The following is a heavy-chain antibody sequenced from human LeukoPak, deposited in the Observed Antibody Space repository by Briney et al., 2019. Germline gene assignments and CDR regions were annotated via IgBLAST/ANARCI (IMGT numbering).Heavy chain of an antibody. Sequence: ASVKVSCKASGYTFTNYGISWVRQAPGQGPEWMGWISTYNGNTNYAQKLQDRGTMTTDTSTSTAYMELRSLRSDDTALYYCARGWELSIWGQGTMVTVSS. D-gene: IGHD3-10*01. J-gene: IGHJ3*02. CDR1: GYTFTNYG. CDR2: ISTYNGNT. V-gene: IGHV1-18*01. CDR3: ARGWELSI.